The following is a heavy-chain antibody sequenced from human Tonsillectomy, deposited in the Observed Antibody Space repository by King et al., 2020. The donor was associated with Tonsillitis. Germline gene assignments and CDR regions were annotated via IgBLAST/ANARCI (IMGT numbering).Heavy chain of an antibody. J-gene: IGHJ6*02. CDR2: FDPGDGET. CDR3: VIERECRDINCPRSTGVLPLYAMDV. V-gene: IGHV1-24*01. CDR1: GYTLTELS. Sequence: QLVQSGAEVKKPGASVKVSCKVSGYTLTELSTHWVRQAPGKGLEWMGGFDPGDGETIYAQEFQGRVAMTEDTSTDTAYMELSSLRSGDTAVYYWVIERECRDINCPRSTGVLPLYAMDVWGQGTTVTVSS. D-gene: IGHD1-1*01.